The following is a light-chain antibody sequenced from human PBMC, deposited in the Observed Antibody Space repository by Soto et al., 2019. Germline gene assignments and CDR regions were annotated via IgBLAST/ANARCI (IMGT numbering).Light chain of an antibody. CDR3: QQYNSYSWT. V-gene: IGKV1-5*03. CDR1: QSSSSW. CDR2: KAT. Sequence: DIQMTQSPSTLSASVGDRVTITCRASQSSSSWLAWYQQKPGKAPKRLIYKATSLESGVPSRFSGSGSGTEFTLTISSLQPDDFATYYCQQYNSYSWTFGQGTKVEI. J-gene: IGKJ1*01.